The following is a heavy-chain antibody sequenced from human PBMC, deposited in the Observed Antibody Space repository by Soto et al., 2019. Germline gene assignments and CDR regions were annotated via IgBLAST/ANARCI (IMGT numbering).Heavy chain of an antibody. D-gene: IGHD3-10*01. V-gene: IGHV4-34*01. J-gene: IGHJ6*02. CDR1: GGSFSGYY. CDR2: INHSGST. Sequence: SETLSLTCAVYGGSFSGYYWSWIRQPPGKGLEWIGEINHSGSTNYNPSLKSRVTISVDTSKNQFSLKLSSVTAADTAVYYCARIYGSGNYYYYYYGMDVWGQGTTVIVSS. CDR3: ARIYGSGNYYYYYYGMDV.